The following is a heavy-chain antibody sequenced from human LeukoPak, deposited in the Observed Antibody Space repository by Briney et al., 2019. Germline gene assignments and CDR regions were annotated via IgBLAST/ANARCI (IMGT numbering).Heavy chain of an antibody. V-gene: IGHV4-34*01. J-gene: IGHJ6*02. Sequence: KPSETLSLTCAVYGGSFSGYYWSWIRQPPGKGLEWIGEINHSGSTNYNPSLKSRVTISVDTSKNQFSLKLSSVTAADTAVYYCARGIDIVVVPAASRRGGGMDVWGQGTTVTVSS. CDR1: GGSFSGYY. CDR2: INHSGST. CDR3: ARGIDIVVVPAASRRGGGMDV. D-gene: IGHD2-2*01.